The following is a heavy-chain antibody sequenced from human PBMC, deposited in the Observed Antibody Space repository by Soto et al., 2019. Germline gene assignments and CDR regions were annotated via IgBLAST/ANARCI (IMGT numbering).Heavy chain of an antibody. Sequence: SETLSLTCTVSGGSISSSSYYWGWIRQPPGKGLEWIGSIYYSGSTYYNPSLKSRVTISVDTSKDQFSLKLSSVTAADTAVYYCARLTPFYCSGGSCHFDYWGQGTLVTVSS. CDR2: IYYSGST. V-gene: IGHV4-39*01. J-gene: IGHJ4*02. D-gene: IGHD2-15*01. CDR1: GGSISSSSYY. CDR3: ARLTPFYCSGGSCHFDY.